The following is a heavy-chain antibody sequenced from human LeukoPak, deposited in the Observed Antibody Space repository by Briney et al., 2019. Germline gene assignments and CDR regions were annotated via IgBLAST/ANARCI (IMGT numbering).Heavy chain of an antibody. CDR2: IYYSGST. V-gene: IGHV4-59*11. D-gene: IGHD6-13*01. Sequence: SETLSLTCTVSGGSISSHYWSWIRQPPGKGLERIGYIYYSGSTNYNPSLKSRVTISVDTSKNQFSLKLSSVTAADTAVYYCARDGAGIAAAGISWFDPWGQGTLVTVSS. J-gene: IGHJ5*02. CDR1: GGSISSHY. CDR3: ARDGAGIAAAGISWFDP.